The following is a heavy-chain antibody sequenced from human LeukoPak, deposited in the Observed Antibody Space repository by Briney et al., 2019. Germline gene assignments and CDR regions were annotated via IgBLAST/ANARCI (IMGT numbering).Heavy chain of an antibody. J-gene: IGHJ6*03. D-gene: IGHD3-10*01. CDR2: IIPIFGTA. Sequence: ASVKVSCKASGYTFTSYYMHWVRQAPGQGLEWMGGIIPIFGTANYAQKFQGRVTITADESTSTAYMELSSLRSEDTAVYYCARGSYQYYYGSGSYYMDVWGKGTTVTISS. V-gene: IGHV1-69*13. CDR1: GYTFTSYY. CDR3: ARGSYQYYYGSGSYYMDV.